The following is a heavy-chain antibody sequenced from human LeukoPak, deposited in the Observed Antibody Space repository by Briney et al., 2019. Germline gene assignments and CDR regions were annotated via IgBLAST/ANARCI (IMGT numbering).Heavy chain of an antibody. CDR1: GGSISSSNW. CDR2: IYHSGST. D-gene: IGHD4-17*01. J-gene: IGHJ3*02. Sequence: SETLSLTCAVSGGSISSSNWWSWVRQPPGKGLEWIGEIYHSGSTNYNPSLKSRVTISVDKSKNQFSLKLSSVTAADTAVYYCARAQKTVTTTDAFDIWGQGTMVTVSS. CDR3: ARAQKTVTTTDAFDI. V-gene: IGHV4-4*02.